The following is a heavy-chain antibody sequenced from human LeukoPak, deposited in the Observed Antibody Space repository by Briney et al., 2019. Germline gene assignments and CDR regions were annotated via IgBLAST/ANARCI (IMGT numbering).Heavy chain of an antibody. CDR3: ASSLGGYSYGYPLGY. CDR1: GGSISSYH. V-gene: IGHV4-59*01. J-gene: IGHJ4*02. D-gene: IGHD5-18*01. Sequence: SETLPLTCTVPGGSISSYHWSWIRQPPGKGLEWIGYIYYSGSTNYNPSLKSRVTISVDTSKNQFSLKLSSVTAADTAVYYCASSLGGYSYGYPLGYWGQGTLVTVSS. CDR2: IYYSGST.